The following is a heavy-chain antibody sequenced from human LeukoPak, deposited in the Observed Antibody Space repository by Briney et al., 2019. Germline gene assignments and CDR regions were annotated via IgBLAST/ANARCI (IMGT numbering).Heavy chain of an antibody. V-gene: IGHV4-31*03. CDR2: MSHSGST. D-gene: IGHD1-26*01. CDR1: GGSISSGGYY. J-gene: IGHJ4*02. Sequence: PSETLSLTCSVSGGSISSGGYYWSWIRQHPGKGLEWIGYMSHSGSTYYNPSLKSRVTISADTSKSQFSLKLSSVTAADTAVYYCARRPSVGATSGLDYWGQGTLVTVSS. CDR3: ARRPSVGATSGLDY.